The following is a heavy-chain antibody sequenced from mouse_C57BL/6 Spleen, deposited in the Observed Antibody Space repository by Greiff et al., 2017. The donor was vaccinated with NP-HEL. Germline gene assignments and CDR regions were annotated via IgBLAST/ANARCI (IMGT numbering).Heavy chain of an antibody. J-gene: IGHJ1*03. CDR1: GYTFTSYG. V-gene: IGHV1-81*01. D-gene: IGHD2-4*01. Sequence: QVQLKESGAELARPGASVKLSCKASGYTFTSYGISWVKQRTGQGLEWIGEIYPRSGNTYYNEKFKGKATLTADKSSSTAYMELRSLTSEDSAVYFCAGDYDGDWYFDVWGTGTTVTVSS. CDR3: AGDYDGDWYFDV. CDR2: IYPRSGNT.